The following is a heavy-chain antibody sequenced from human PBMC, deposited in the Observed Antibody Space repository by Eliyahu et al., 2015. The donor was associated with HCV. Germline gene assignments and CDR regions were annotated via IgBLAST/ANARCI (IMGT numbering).Heavy chain of an antibody. J-gene: IGHJ4*02. V-gene: IGHV1-2*02. CDR2: INPNNGET. Sequence: QVQLVQSGAEVQKPGASVKLSCKASGYTFTGYYLPWVRQAPGQGLEWMGWINPNNGETNYAQKFKGRVTMTRDTSISTAYMELSSLRFDDRAVYYCARGGRYDWGSYRYSFLDYWGQGTLVTVSS. D-gene: IGHD3-16*02. CDR3: ARGGRYDWGSYRYSFLDY. CDR1: GYTFTGYY.